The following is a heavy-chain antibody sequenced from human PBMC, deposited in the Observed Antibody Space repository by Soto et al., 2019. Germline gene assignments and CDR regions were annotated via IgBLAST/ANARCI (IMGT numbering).Heavy chain of an antibody. Sequence: QLQLQESGPGLVKPSETLSLTCTVSGGSISSSSYYWGWIRQPPGKGLEWIGSIYYSGSTYYNPSLRRRVTTSVDTSKNQFSLKLSSVTAADPAVYYCARPGWPGSQGIAVAGNWFDPWGQGTLVTVSS. D-gene: IGHD6-19*01. J-gene: IGHJ5*02. CDR1: GGSISSSSYY. V-gene: IGHV4-39*01. CDR3: ARPGWPGSQGIAVAGNWFDP. CDR2: IYYSGST.